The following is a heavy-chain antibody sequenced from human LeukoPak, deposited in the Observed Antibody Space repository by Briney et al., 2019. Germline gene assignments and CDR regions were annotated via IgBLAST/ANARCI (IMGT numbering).Heavy chain of an antibody. CDR1: GFTFSSYA. CDR2: IDASGGST. D-gene: IGHD6-19*01. V-gene: IGHV3-23*01. Sequence: GGSLRLSCAASGFTFSSYAMTWVRQAPGKGLEWVSSIDASGGSTYYADSVKGRFTISRGNSKNTFFLQMNTLRAADTAVYYCAKGSGSGWYGWFAPWGQGTLVTVSS. J-gene: IGHJ5*02. CDR3: AKGSGSGWYGWFAP.